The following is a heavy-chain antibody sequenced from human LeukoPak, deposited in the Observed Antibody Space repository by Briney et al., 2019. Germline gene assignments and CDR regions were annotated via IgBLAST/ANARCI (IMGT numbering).Heavy chain of an antibody. CDR3: ARDSGPFDY. J-gene: IGHJ4*02. CDR1: GFTFSIYW. Sequence: PGGSLRLSCAASGFTFSIYWMSWVRQAPGKGLEWVASIQQDGSEKYYVDSVKGRFTISRDNAKNSLYLQMNSLSAEDTAVYYCARDSGPFDYWGQGTLVTVSS. CDR2: IQQDGSEK. V-gene: IGHV3-7*01.